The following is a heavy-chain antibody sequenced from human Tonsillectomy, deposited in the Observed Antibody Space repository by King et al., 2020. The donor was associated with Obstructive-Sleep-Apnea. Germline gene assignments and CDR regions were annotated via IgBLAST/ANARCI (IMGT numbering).Heavy chain of an antibody. CDR1: GGAISSGGYY. V-gene: IGHV4-31*03. CDR3: AGARAGSGLFNY. CDR2: IYYSGST. J-gene: IGHJ4*02. D-gene: IGHD6-19*01. Sequence: VQLQESGPGLVKPSQTLSLTCTVSGGAISSGGYYWNWIRQHPGKDLEWIGYIYYSGSTYYNPSLKSRLTISVDTSKNQFSLKLSSVTAADTAVYYCAGARAGSGLFNYWGQGTLVTVSS.